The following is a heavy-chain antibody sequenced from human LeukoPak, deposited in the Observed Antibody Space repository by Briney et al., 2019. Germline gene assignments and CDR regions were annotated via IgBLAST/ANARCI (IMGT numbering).Heavy chain of an antibody. Sequence: PSETLSLTCTVSGGSISSYYWSWIRQPAGKGLEWIGRIYTSGGTNYNPSLKSRVTMSVDTSKNQFSLKLSSVTAADTAVYYCARDGTSYGSGSYLGYWGQGTLVTVSS. CDR2: IYTSGGT. V-gene: IGHV4-4*07. CDR3: ARDGTSYGSGSYLGY. CDR1: GGSISSYY. J-gene: IGHJ4*02. D-gene: IGHD3-10*01.